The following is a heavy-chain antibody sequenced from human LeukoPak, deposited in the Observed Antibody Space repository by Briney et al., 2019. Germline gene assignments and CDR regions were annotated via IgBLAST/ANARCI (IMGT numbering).Heavy chain of an antibody. Sequence: ASVKVSCKASGGTFNNFAISWVRQAPGQGLEWVGGIIPMSGTANYAQKFQGRVTITADESTSTAYMELSSLRSEDTAIYYCASPVKYYDTWSGYPPFDYWGQGTLVTVSS. D-gene: IGHD3-3*01. J-gene: IGHJ4*02. CDR3: ASPVKYYDTWSGYPPFDY. CDR2: IIPMSGTA. CDR1: GGTFNNFA. V-gene: IGHV1-69*13.